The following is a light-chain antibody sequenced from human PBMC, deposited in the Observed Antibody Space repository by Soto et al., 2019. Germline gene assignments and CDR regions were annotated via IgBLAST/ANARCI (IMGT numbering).Light chain of an antibody. J-gene: IGLJ1*01. CDR1: NSNIGAGYD. Sequence: QSVLTQPPSVSGAPGQRVTISCTGSNSNIGAGYDVHWYLQLPGTAPKLLVYTNNNRPSGVPDRFSGSKSGTSASLAITGLQAEDEADYYCQSYDIRLSAYVFGTGTKVTVL. CDR2: TNN. CDR3: QSYDIRLSAYV. V-gene: IGLV1-40*01.